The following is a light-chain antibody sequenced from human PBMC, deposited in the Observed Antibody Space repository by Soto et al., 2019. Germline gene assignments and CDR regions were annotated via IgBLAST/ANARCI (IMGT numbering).Light chain of an antibody. J-gene: IGLJ1*01. Sequence: QSVLTQPASVSGSPGQSLTISCTGTSSDVGGYNYVSWYQQHPGKAPKLMIYDVSNRPSGVSNRFSGSKSGNTASLTISGLQAEDEADYYCCSYTSSGPWVFGTGTKVTVL. V-gene: IGLV2-14*01. CDR2: DVS. CDR3: CSYTSSGPWV. CDR1: SSDVGGYNY.